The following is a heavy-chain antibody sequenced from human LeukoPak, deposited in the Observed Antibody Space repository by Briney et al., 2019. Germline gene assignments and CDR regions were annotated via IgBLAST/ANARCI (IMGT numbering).Heavy chain of an antibody. CDR2: ISGSGGST. J-gene: IGHJ4*02. D-gene: IGHD1-26*01. V-gene: IGHV3-23*01. CDR1: GFTFSSYA. CDR3: ATPGAESIVGATDY. Sequence: GGSLRLSCAASGFTFSSYAMSWVRQAPGKGLEWVSAISGSGGSTYYADSVKGRFTISRDNSKNTLYLQMNSLRAEDTAVYYCATPGAESIVGATDYWGQGTLVTVSS.